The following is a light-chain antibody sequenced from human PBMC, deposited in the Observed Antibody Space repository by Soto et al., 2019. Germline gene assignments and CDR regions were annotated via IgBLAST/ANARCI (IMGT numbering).Light chain of an antibody. CDR1: QSVSSY. Sequence: EIVLTQSPATLSLSPGDRATLSCRASQSVSSYLAWYQQKPGQAPRLLIYDTSNRATGIPARFSGSRSGTDFTLTISSLEPEDFGVYFCHQRNKFGQGTKVDIK. J-gene: IGKJ1*01. CDR2: DTS. V-gene: IGKV3-11*01. CDR3: HQRNK.